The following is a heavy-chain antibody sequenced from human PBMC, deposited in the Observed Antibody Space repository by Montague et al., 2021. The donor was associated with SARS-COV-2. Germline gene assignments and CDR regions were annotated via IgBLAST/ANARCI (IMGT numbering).Heavy chain of an antibody. Sequence: SLRLSCAASGFNFGVYEMNWVRQTPGKGLEWVSYINGGSSVMYYXDSVMGRFTISRDNAESLLYLQMNSLRAEDTAVYYCAPAVPVADDSWGQGTLVTVSS. CDR1: GFNFGVYE. CDR2: INGGSSVM. CDR3: APAVPVADDS. V-gene: IGHV3-48*03. J-gene: IGHJ5*02. D-gene: IGHD2-2*01.